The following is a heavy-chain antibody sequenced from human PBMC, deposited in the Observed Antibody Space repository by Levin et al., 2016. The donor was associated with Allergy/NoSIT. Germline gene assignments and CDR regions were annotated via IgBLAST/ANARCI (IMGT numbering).Heavy chain of an antibody. Sequence: SETLSLTCSVSGDSISSSNYYWGWIRQPPGKGLEWIGSIYYRGSTYYNLSLKSRVTISVDTSKNHFSLKMTSVTAADTAVYYCARRYGSGYYFDYWGQGTLVTVSS. V-gene: IGHV4-39*02. CDR3: ARRYGSGYYFDY. CDR2: IYYRGST. J-gene: IGHJ4*02. CDR1: GDSISSSNYY. D-gene: IGHD3-10*01.